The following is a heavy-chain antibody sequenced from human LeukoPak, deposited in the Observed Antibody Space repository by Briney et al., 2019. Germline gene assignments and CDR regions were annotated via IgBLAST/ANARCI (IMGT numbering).Heavy chain of an antibody. D-gene: IGHD2-2*01. CDR2: ISGSGGST. J-gene: IGHJ4*02. Sequence: PGGSLRLSCAASGFTFSSYAISWVRQAPGKGLEWVSAISGSGGSTYYADSVKGRFTISRDNSKNTLYLQMNSLRAEDTAVYYCAKDERYCSSTSCYFGNFDYWGQGTLVTVSS. CDR1: GFTFSSYA. V-gene: IGHV3-23*01. CDR3: AKDERYCSSTSCYFGNFDY.